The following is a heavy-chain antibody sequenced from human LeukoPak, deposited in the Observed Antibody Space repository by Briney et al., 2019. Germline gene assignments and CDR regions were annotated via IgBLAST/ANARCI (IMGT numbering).Heavy chain of an antibody. D-gene: IGHD6-13*01. J-gene: IGHJ4*02. V-gene: IGHV4-59*08. CDR3: ARVSHGIAAAGDY. CDR2: IYYSGST. Sequence: SETLSLTCTVSGGSISSYYWSWIRQPPGKGLEWIGYIYYSGSTNYNPSLKSRVTISVDTSKNQFSLKLSSVTAADTAVYYCARVSHGIAAAGDYWGQGTLVTVSS. CDR1: GGSISSYY.